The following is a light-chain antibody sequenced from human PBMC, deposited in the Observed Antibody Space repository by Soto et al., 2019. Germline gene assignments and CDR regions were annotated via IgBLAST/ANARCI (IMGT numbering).Light chain of an antibody. Sequence: DIQMTQSPSTLSASVGDRVTITCRASQSISKWLAWHQQKPGKAPNLLIYDASTLYSGVPSRFRGSGSGTEFTLTISSLQPDDVGAYYYQQYESYSAWTFGEGTKVEIK. CDR2: DAS. CDR1: QSISKW. CDR3: QQYESYSAWT. J-gene: IGKJ1*01. V-gene: IGKV1-5*01.